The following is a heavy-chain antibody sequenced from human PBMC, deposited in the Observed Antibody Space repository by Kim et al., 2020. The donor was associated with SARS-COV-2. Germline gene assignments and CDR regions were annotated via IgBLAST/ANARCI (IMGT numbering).Heavy chain of an antibody. J-gene: IGHJ4*02. Sequence: GGSLRLSCAASGLTFSSYEMNWVRQAPGQGLEWVSYISSSGSTIYYAESVKGRFTISRDKAKNSLYLQMNSLRAEDTAFYYCAKGRGLLWFGGYWGQGTLVTVSS. V-gene: IGHV3-48*03. CDR3: AKGRGLLWFGGY. D-gene: IGHD3-10*01. CDR2: ISSSGSTI. CDR1: GLTFSSYE.